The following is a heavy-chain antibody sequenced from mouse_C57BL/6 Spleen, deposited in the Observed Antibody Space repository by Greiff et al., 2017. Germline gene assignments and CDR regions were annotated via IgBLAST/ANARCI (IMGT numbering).Heavy chain of an antibody. D-gene: IGHD3-3*01. V-gene: IGHV1-26*01. CDR1: GYTFTDYY. CDR3: AGEGGPGFAY. CDR2: INPNNGGT. Sequence: EVQLQQSGPELVKPGASVKISCKASGYTFTDYYMNWVKQSHGKSLEWIGDINPNNGGTSYNQKFKGKDTLTVDKSSSTAYMELRSLTSEDSAVYYCAGEGGPGFAYWGQGTLVTVSA. J-gene: IGHJ3*01.